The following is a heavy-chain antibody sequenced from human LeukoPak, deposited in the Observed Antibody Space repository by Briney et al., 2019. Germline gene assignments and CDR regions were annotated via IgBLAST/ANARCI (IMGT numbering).Heavy chain of an antibody. CDR1: GGSISSGSYH. D-gene: IGHD4-17*01. CDR2: IYPSGST. CDR3: ARNDYGDINWFDP. Sequence: SETLSLTCTVSGGSISSGSYHWSWIRQPAGKALEWIVRIYPSGSTNYDPSLKSRVTISVDTSKNQFSLKLSSVTAADTAVYYCARNDYGDINWFDPWGQGTLVTVSS. J-gene: IGHJ5*02. V-gene: IGHV4-61*02.